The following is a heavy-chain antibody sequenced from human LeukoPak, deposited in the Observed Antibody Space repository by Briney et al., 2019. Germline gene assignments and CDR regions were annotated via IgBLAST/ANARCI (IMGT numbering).Heavy chain of an antibody. Sequence: PSETLSLTCAVYGGSFSGYYWSWIRPPPGKGLEWIGEINHSGSTNYNPSLKSRVTISVDTSKNQFSLKLSSVTAADTAVYYCARLRAIGYYYYYGMDVWGQGTTVTVSS. CDR2: INHSGST. CDR3: ARLRAIGYYYYYGMDV. V-gene: IGHV4-34*01. J-gene: IGHJ6*02. D-gene: IGHD2-2*02. CDR1: GGSFSGYY.